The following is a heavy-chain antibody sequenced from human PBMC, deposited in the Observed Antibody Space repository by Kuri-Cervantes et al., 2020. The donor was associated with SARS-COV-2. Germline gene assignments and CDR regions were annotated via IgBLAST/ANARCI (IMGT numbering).Heavy chain of an antibody. CDR2: ISSSTSYI. Sequence: GESLKISCAASGFTFTYYSMSWVRQAPGKGLEWVSTISSSTSYIYYAESLKGRFTISRDNAKNSLYLQMTSLRAEDTAVYYCARVVTMVRGVIENGMDVWGQGTTVTVSS. D-gene: IGHD3-10*01. V-gene: IGHV3-21*01. CDR3: ARVVTMVRGVIENGMDV. CDR1: GFTFTYYS. J-gene: IGHJ6*02.